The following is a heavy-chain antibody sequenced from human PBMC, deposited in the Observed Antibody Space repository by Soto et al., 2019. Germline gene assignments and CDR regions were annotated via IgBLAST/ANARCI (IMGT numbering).Heavy chain of an antibody. D-gene: IGHD1-7*01. J-gene: IGHJ6*02. CDR2: ISAYNGNT. Sequence: QVQLVQSGAEVKKPGASVKVSCKASGYTFTSYGINWVRQAPGQGLEWMGWISAYNGNTNYAQKLQGRVTMTTDTSTSTAYMELRSLRSDDTAAYYCARVITGTTFYYYYGMDVWGQGTTVTVSS. CDR3: ARVITGTTFYYYYGMDV. V-gene: IGHV1-18*01. CDR1: GYTFTSYG.